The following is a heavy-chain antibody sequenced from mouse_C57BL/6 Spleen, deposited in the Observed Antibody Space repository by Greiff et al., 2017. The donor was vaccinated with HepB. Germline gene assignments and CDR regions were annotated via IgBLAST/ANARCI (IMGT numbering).Heavy chain of an antibody. J-gene: IGHJ3*01. D-gene: IGHD2-12*01. CDR1: GYTFTSYW. CDR2: IYPGSGST. V-gene: IGHV1-55*01. Sequence: QVQLQQPGAELVKPGASVKMSCKASGYTFTSYWITWVKQRPGQGLEWIGDIYPGSGSTNYNEKFKSKATLTVDTSSGTASMQLSSLTSEDSAVYYCACYDGTAWFAYWGQGTLVTVSA. CDR3: ACYDGTAWFAY.